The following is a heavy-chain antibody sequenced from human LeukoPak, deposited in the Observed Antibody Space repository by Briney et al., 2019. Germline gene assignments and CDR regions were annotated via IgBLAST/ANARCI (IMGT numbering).Heavy chain of an antibody. Sequence: SVKVSCKASGSTFSSYAISWVRQAPGQGLEWMGGIIPILNTANYAQNFQGRVTITADESTSTAYMELSSLRSEDTAVYYCARDLGSRDGYNPPNLFDNWGQGTLVTVSS. D-gene: IGHD5-24*01. V-gene: IGHV1-69*13. CDR2: IIPILNTA. CDR1: GSTFSSYA. CDR3: ARDLGSRDGYNPPNLFDN. J-gene: IGHJ4*02.